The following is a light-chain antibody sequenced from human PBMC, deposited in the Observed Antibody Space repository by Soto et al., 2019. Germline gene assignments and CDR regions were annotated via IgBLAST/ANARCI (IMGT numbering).Light chain of an antibody. CDR1: SSDVGSYNL. Sequence: QSVLTQPASVSGSPGQSITISCTGTSSDVGSYNLVSWYQQHPGKAPKLMIYEVSKRPSGVSNRFSGSKSGNTASLTISGLQAEDEADYYCCSYAGSSTPGVFGGGTKVTVL. V-gene: IGLV2-23*02. CDR2: EVS. CDR3: CSYAGSSTPGV. J-gene: IGLJ2*01.